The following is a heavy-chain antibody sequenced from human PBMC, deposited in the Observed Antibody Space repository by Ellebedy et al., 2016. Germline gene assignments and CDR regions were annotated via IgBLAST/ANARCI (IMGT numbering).Heavy chain of an antibody. CDR3: AKTSGWGYGEN. J-gene: IGHJ4*02. CDR1: GYPFTTFS. V-gene: IGHV1-18*04. Sequence: ASVKVSXXASGYPFTTFSITWVRQVPGQGLEWMGFVNTFSGNTKFAQKFQGRVSMTTDSSTHTAYMDLRSLRSDDTAMYYCAKTSGWGYGENWGQGTLVTVSS. D-gene: IGHD3-10*01. CDR2: VNTFSGNT.